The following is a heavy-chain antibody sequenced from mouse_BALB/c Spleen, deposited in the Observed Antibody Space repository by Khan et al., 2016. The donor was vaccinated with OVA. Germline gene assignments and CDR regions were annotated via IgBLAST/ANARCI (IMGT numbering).Heavy chain of an antibody. CDR1: GYSITSNYA. J-gene: IGHJ4*01. CDR3: ARGNYYGYAMDY. D-gene: IGHD1-1*01. Sequence: EVELVESGPGLVKPSQSLSLTCTVTGYSITSNYAWNWIRQFPGNKLEWMGYISYSCSTNYNPSLKSRISITRDTSKNQFFLQLNSVTTEDTATYYCARGNYYGYAMDYWGQGTSITVSS. CDR2: ISYSCST. V-gene: IGHV3-2*02.